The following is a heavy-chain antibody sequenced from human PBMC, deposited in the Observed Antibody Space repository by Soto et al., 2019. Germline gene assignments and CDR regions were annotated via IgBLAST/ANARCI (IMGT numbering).Heavy chain of an antibody. V-gene: IGHV3-33*01. Sequence: QVQLVESGGGVVQPGRSLRLSCAASGFTFSSYGMHWVRQAPGKGLEWVAVIWYDGSNKYYADSVKGRFTISRDNSKNTLYLQVNSLRAEDTAVYYCARVMVRGVPDYYYGMDVWGQGTTVTVSS. D-gene: IGHD3-10*01. J-gene: IGHJ6*02. CDR2: IWYDGSNK. CDR1: GFTFSSYG. CDR3: ARVMVRGVPDYYYGMDV.